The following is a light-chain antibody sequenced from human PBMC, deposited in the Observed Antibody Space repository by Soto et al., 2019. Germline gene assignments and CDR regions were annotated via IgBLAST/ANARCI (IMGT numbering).Light chain of an antibody. V-gene: IGKV3-11*01. CDR3: QHSSHWIT. J-gene: IGKJ5*01. Sequence: EIVLTQSPATLSWSRWGVGAACVMASQSISSHLAWYQHKPGQAPRLLIYDASSRATGIPARFSASGSGTDFTLTISSLETEDFAVYYCQHSSHWITFGQGTRLEI. CDR1: QSISSH. CDR2: DAS.